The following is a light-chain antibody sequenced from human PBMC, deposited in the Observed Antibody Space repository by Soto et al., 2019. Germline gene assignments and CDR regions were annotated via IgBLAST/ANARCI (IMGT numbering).Light chain of an antibody. CDR3: QQLNNYPIT. Sequence: DVQMTQSPSTLSASGGDRASITGRASQSISTWLAWYQQKPGKAPKLLIYTASTLQSGVPSRFSGSGSGTEFTLTINSLQPEDFATYYCQQLNNYPITFGQGTRLEI. V-gene: IGKV1-5*01. J-gene: IGKJ5*01. CDR2: TAS. CDR1: QSISTW.